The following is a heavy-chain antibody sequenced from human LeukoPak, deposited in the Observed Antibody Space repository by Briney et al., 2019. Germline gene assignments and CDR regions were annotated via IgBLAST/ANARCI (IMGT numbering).Heavy chain of an antibody. CDR2: IYISGST. V-gene: IGHV4-61*02. D-gene: IGHD1-1*01. CDR3: ARDRGTWNDDGFDY. J-gene: IGHJ4*02. CDR1: GGSISSSSYY. Sequence: SETLSLTCTVSGGSISSSSYYWSWIRRPAGKGLEWIGRIYISGSTNYNPSLKSRVTMSVDTSKNRFSLKLSSVTAADTAVYYCARDRGTWNDDGFDYWGQGTLVTVSS.